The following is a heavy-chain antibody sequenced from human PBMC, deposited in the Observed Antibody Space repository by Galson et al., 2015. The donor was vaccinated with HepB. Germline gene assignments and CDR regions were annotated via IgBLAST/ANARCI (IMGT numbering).Heavy chain of an antibody. CDR2: VSYDGSVK. CDR3: AKGPSYDFWSGGGSPHYMDV. J-gene: IGHJ6*03. V-gene: IGHV3-30*01. Sequence: SLRLSCAASGFTFKTFAMHWVRQAPGKGLEWVTFVSYDGSVKYHADSVRGRFTISRDNSRNTLYLQMNSLRVEDTAVYYCAKGPSYDFWSGGGSPHYMDVWGRGTTVTVSS. D-gene: IGHD3-3*01. CDR1: GFTFKTFA.